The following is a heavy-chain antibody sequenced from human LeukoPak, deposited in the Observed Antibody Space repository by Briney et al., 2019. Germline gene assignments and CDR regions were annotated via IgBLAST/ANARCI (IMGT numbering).Heavy chain of an antibody. D-gene: IGHD3-22*01. CDR1: GGSISSSSYY. CDR3: ARRNYYDTTGYQFDY. J-gene: IGHJ4*02. V-gene: IGHV4-61*05. CDR2: IDYSGNT. Sequence: PSETLSLTCTVSGGSISSSSYYWGWIRQPPGKGLEWTGYIDYSGNTNYNPSLKSRVTISVDTSKNQFSVKLTSVTAADTAMYYCARRNYYDTTGYQFDYWGQGALVTVSS.